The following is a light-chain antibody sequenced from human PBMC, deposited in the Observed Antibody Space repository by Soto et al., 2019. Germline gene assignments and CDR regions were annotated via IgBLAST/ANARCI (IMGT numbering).Light chain of an antibody. CDR1: SSNIGNNY. CDR3: GTWDSSLSAGV. CDR2: DNN. Sequence: QSVLTQPPSVSAAPGQKVTISCSGSSSNIGNNYVSWYQQRPGTAPKLLIYDNNKRPSGIPDRFSGSKSGTSATLGITGLQTGDEADYYGGTWDSSLSAGVFGTGTKLTVL. J-gene: IGLJ1*01. V-gene: IGLV1-51*01.